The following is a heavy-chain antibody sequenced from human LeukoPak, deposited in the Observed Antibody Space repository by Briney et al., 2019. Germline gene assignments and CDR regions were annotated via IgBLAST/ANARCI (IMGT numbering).Heavy chain of an antibody. CDR1: GYTFTSYY. V-gene: IGHV1-46*01. CDR3: ARGPPNDAFDI. CDR2: INPSGGST. J-gene: IGHJ3*02. Sequence: VASVKVSCKASGYTFTSYYMHWVRQAPGQGLEWMGIINPSGGSTNYAQKFQGRVTMTRDTSTSTVCMELSSLRSEDTAVYYCARGPPNDAFDIWGQGTMVTVSS.